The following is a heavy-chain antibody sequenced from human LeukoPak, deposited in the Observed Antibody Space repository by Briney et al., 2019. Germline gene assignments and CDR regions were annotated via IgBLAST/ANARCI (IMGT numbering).Heavy chain of an antibody. CDR3: ASSDPTTYYYYGMDV. CDR2: IIPIFGTA. D-gene: IGHD1/OR15-1a*01. V-gene: IGHV1-69*13. CDR1: GGTFSSYA. J-gene: IGHJ6*02. Sequence: ASVKVSCKASGGTFSSYAISWVRRAPGQGLEWMGGIIPIFGTANYAQKFQGRVTITADESTSTAYMELSSLRSEDTAVYYCASSDPTTYYYYGMDVWGQGTTVTVSS.